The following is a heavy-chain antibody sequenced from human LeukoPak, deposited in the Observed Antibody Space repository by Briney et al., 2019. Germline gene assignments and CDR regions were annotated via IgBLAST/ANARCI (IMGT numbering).Heavy chain of an antibody. J-gene: IGHJ3*02. CDR3: ARRGYSPRDAFDI. CDR2: IYHSGST. Sequence: SETLSLTCAVSGYSISSGYYWGWIRQPRGKVLEWIGSIYHSGSTYYNPSLKSRVTISVDTSKNQFSLKLSSVTAADTAVYYCARRGYSPRDAFDIWGQGTMVTVSS. V-gene: IGHV4-38-2*01. CDR1: GYSISSGYY. D-gene: IGHD5-18*01.